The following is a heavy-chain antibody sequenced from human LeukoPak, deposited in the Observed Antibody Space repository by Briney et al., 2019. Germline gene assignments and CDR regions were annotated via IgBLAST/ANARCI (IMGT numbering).Heavy chain of an antibody. CDR1: GGSISSPNW. CDR2: VFPTGST. V-gene: IGHV4-4*02. D-gene: IGHD5-24*01. CDR3: ATYLGDGYKLDY. Sequence: PSETLSLTCAVSGGSISSPNWWTWVRQPPGKGLEWIGEVFPTGSTNYNPSLRSRVTISLDKSKNQFSLQLNSVTAADTALYYCATYLGDGYKLDYWGQGTLVTVSS. J-gene: IGHJ4*02.